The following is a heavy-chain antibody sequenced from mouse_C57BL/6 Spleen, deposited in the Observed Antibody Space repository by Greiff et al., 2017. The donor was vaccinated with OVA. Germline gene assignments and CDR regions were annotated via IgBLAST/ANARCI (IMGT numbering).Heavy chain of an antibody. CDR1: GYTFTSYW. Sequence: QVQLQQPGAELVMPGASVKLSCKASGYTFTSYWMHWVKQRPGQGLEWIGEIDPSDSYTNYNQKFKGKSTLTVDKSSSTAYMQLSSLTSEDSAGYYCARGRTGYYFDDWGQGTTLTVAS. CDR3: ARGRTGYYFDD. D-gene: IGHD4-1*01. V-gene: IGHV1-69*01. CDR2: IDPSDSYT. J-gene: IGHJ2*01.